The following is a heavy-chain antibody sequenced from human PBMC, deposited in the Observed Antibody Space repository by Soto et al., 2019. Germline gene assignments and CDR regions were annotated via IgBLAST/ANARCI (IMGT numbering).Heavy chain of an antibody. CDR3: ARVAYDILTGYSWFDP. V-gene: IGHV4-59*01. J-gene: IGHJ5*02. Sequence: TSETLSLTCTVSGGSISSYYWSWILQPPGKGLEWIGYIYYSGSTNYNPSLKSRVTISVDTSKNQFSLNLSSVTAADTAVYYCARVAYDILTGYSWFDPWGQRTLVAVAS. CDR1: GGSISSYY. D-gene: IGHD3-9*01. CDR2: IYYSGST.